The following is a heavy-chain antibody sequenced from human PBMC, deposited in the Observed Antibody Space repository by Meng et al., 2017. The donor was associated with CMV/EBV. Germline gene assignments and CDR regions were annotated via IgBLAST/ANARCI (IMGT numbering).Heavy chain of an antibody. J-gene: IGHJ4*02. V-gene: IGHV3-21*01. CDR1: GFTFRSYS. CDR2: ISSSSSYI. CDR3: ARVGGIAAADSFDY. Sequence: VLCGGAWGGLVKPGGSLSLSCAASGFTFRSYSMNWVRQAPGKGLEWVSSISSSSSYIYYADSVKGRFTISRDNAKNSLYLQMNSLRAEDTAVYYCARVGGIAAADSFDYWGQGTPVTVSS. D-gene: IGHD6-13*01.